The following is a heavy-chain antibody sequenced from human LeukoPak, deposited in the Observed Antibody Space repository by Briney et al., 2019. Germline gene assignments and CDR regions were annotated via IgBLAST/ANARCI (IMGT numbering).Heavy chain of an antibody. Sequence: SETLSLTCTVSGGSINDYYWGWIRQPPGKGLEWIGYIYYSGSTKYNPSLKSRVTISVDTSKNQFSLKLSSVTAADTAVYYCARTYGSSGLGYFDLWGRGTLVTVSS. J-gene: IGHJ2*01. CDR3: ARTYGSSGLGYFDL. V-gene: IGHV4-59*08. CDR2: IYYSGST. D-gene: IGHD6-13*01. CDR1: GGSINDYY.